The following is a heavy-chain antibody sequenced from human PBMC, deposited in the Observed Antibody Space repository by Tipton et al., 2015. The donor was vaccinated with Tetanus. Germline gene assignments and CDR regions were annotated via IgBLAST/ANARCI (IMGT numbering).Heavy chain of an antibody. J-gene: IGHJ5*01. D-gene: IGHD2-21*01. CDR3: ARRGEARANWFDS. V-gene: IGHV3-48*01. Sequence: YLRLSCAGSGFSFRDFGMNWVRKVPGKGLEWVSYISYSSTSIYYADSVKGRLVVSRDNAKNSLYLQMNTLRVDDTAVYYCARRGEARANWFDSWGQGTLVTVSS. CDR1: GFSFRDFG. CDR2: ISYSSTSI.